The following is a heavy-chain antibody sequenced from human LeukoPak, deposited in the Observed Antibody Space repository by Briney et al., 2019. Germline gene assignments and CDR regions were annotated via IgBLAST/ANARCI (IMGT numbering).Heavy chain of an antibody. D-gene: IGHD3-22*01. CDR1: GGSVSRGDYY. V-gene: IGHV4-30-4*01. CDR2: IYYSGNT. J-gene: IGHJ4*02. CDR3: ARHNSYSSGSIDY. Sequence: PSETLSLTCTVSGGSVSRGDYYWTWIRQPPGKGLEWFGHIYYSGNTYYDPSLKSRLTISVDTSKNQFSLTVSSVTAADAAVYFCARHNSYSSGSIDYWGEGTLVTV.